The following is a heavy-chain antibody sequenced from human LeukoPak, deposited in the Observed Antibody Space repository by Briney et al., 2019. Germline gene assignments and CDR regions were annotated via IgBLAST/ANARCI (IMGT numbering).Heavy chain of an antibody. D-gene: IGHD2-2*01. Sequence: ASVKVSCKSSGFTFTDEYIHWVRQAPGQGLEWMGWIIPYSGAINYAQKFQGRVTLTRDTSISTAYMELSRLTSGDTAVYYCARDPKSQLLLDYWGQGTLVTVSS. V-gene: IGHV1-2*02. CDR3: ARDPKSQLLLDY. CDR1: GFTFTDEY. J-gene: IGHJ4*02. CDR2: IIPYSGAI.